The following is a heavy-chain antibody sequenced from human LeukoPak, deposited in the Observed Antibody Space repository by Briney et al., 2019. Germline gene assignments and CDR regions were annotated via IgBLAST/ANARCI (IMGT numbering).Heavy chain of an antibody. D-gene: IGHD3-10*02. CDR3: AELGITMIGGV. V-gene: IGHV3-21*01. Sequence: GGSLRLSCVASGFTFSSYNMNWVRQAPGKGLEWVSSISSSSSYIYYADSAKGRFTISRDNAKNSLYLQMNSLRAEDTAVYYCAELGITMIGGVWGKGTTVTISS. J-gene: IGHJ6*04. CDR2: ISSSSSYI. CDR1: GFTFSSYN.